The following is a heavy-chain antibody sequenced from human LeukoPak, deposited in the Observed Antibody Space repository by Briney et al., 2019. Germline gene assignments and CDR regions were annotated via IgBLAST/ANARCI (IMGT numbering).Heavy chain of an antibody. CDR3: ARESPGATRDY. CDR2: ISSSGSTI. Sequence: GGSLRLSCAASGFTFSSYEMNWVRQAPGKGLEWVSYISSSGSTIYYADSVKGRFTISKDNAKNSLYLQMDSLRAEDTAVYYCARESPGATRDYWGQGTLVTVSS. V-gene: IGHV3-48*03. CDR1: GFTFSSYE. D-gene: IGHD1-26*01. J-gene: IGHJ4*02.